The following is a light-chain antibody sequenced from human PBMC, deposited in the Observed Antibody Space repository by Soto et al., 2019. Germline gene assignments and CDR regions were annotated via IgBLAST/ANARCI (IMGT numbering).Light chain of an antibody. Sequence: EIVLTQSPDTLSLSPGERATLSCRASQSVDSYLAWYQQKPGQAPRLLILGTFSRATGLPGRFSGSGSATDFTLTISRLEPGDFAVYYCQQYGSLPFTFGPGTKVDIK. CDR1: QSVDSY. CDR2: GTF. CDR3: QQYGSLPFT. J-gene: IGKJ3*01. V-gene: IGKV3-20*01.